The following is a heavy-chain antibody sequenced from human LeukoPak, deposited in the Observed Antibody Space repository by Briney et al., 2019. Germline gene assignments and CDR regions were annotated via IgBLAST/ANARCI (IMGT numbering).Heavy chain of an antibody. CDR2: ISYDGSNK. CDR3: AKAGGYYYYYGMDV. J-gene: IGHJ6*02. Sequence: GGSLRLSCAASGYTFSSYGMHCVRQAPGKGLEWVAVISYDGSNKYYADSVKGRFTISRDNSKNTLYLQMNGLRAEDTAVYYCAKAGGYYYYYGMDVWGQGTTVTVSS. V-gene: IGHV3-30*18. CDR1: GYTFSSYG.